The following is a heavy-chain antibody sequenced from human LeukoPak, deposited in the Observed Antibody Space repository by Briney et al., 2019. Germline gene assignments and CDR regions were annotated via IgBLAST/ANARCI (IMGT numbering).Heavy chain of an antibody. Sequence: PSETLSLTCTVSGGSISSSNFYWGWIRQPPGKGLEWIGSIYYGGSTYYNPSLKSRVTISVVTSKNQFSLKLSSVTAADTAVYYWARQGGAYYYDSSGYCDYWGQGTLVTVSS. V-gene: IGHV4-39*01. CDR1: GGSISSSNFY. CDR2: IYYGGST. D-gene: IGHD3-22*01. J-gene: IGHJ4*02. CDR3: ARQGGAYYYDSSGYCDY.